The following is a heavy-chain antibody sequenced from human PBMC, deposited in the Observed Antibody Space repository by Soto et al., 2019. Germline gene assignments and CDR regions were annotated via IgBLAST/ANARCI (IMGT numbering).Heavy chain of an antibody. CDR2: IKEDGSEK. CDR1: GFTFSRSW. J-gene: IGHJ5*02. V-gene: IGHV3-7*03. CDR3: ARDWSWIAARPSWFDP. D-gene: IGHD6-6*01. Sequence: GGSLRLSCVASGFTFSRSWMTWVRQAPGKGREWVANIKEDGSEKYYADSVEGRFSISRENANNSLYLQMTSLRADDTAVYYCARDWSWIAARPSWFDPWGLGTLVTVSS.